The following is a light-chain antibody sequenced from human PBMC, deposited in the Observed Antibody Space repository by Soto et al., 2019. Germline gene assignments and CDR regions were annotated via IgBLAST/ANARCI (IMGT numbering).Light chain of an antibody. CDR1: SSDVGGYNY. V-gene: IGLV2-14*01. J-gene: IGLJ2*01. CDR3: FSYTSSSALV. CDR2: DVT. Sequence: QSALTQPASVSGSPGQSITISCTGTSSDVGGYNYVSWYQQYLGKAPKLMIYDVTNRPSGVSNRFSGSKSGNTASLTISGLQAEDGADYYCFSYTSSSALVFGGGTQLTVL.